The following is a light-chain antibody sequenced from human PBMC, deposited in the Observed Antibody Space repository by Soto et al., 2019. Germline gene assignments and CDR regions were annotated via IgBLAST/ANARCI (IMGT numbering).Light chain of an antibody. Sequence: DIQMTQSPSTLSASVGDRVTITCRASQTIDKWLAWYQQKPGKAPKLLIYKASILQSGVPSRFSGSGSGTEFTLTITSRQPDDVGSYFCQQYSRFSWTFGQGTKVEIK. CDR1: QTIDKW. CDR2: KAS. CDR3: QQYSRFSWT. V-gene: IGKV1-5*03. J-gene: IGKJ1*01.